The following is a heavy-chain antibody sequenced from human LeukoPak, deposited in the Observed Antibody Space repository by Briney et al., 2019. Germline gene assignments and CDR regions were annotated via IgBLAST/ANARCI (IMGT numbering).Heavy chain of an antibody. D-gene: IGHD4-17*01. CDR3: AKDQADYGDYLGS. Sequence: GGSLRLSCAASGFTFSSYGMHWVRQAPGKGLEWVAVISYDGSNKYYADSVKGRFTISRDNSKNTLYLQMNSLRAEDTAVYYFAKDQADYGDYLGSWGQGTLVTVSS. V-gene: IGHV3-30*18. CDR2: ISYDGSNK. CDR1: GFTFSSYG. J-gene: IGHJ4*02.